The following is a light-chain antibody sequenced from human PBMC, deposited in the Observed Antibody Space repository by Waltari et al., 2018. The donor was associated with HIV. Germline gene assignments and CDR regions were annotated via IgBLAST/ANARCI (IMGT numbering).Light chain of an antibody. CDR2: VVS. Sequence: QSALTQHASVSGFPGQSITISCTGTNSDVGGYNYVSWYQQFPGKAPKLLMSVVSNRPSGVSSRVSGSKSGNTASLTISGLQAEDEADYYCASYTSISTVVFGGGTKLTVL. J-gene: IGLJ2*01. CDR3: ASYTSISTVV. V-gene: IGLV2-14*01. CDR1: NSDVGGYNY.